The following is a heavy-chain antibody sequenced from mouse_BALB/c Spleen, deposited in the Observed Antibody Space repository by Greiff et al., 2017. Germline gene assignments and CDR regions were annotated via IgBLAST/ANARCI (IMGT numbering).Heavy chain of an antibody. V-gene: IGHV14-3*02. CDR2: IDPANGNT. CDR3: ARTHFHYYGYDAMDY. Sequence: EVQLQESGAELVKPGASVKLSCTASGFNIKDTYMHWVKQRPEQGLEWIGRIDPANGNTKYDPKFQGKATITADTSSNTAYLQLSSLTSEDTAVYYCARTHFHYYGYDAMDYWGQGTSVTVSS. J-gene: IGHJ4*01. CDR1: GFNIKDTY. D-gene: IGHD1-2*01.